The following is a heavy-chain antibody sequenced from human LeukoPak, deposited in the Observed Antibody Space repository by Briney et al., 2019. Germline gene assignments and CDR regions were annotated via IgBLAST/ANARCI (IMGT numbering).Heavy chain of an antibody. D-gene: IGHD3-10*01. J-gene: IGHJ6*03. CDR2: VFYSGAT. Sequence: SETLSLTCTVSGGVIRGYYWSWIRQPPGKALEWIGYVFYSGATNYNPSLKSRVTLSVDTSKNQFSLKLTSLTAADTAVYYCAGPMARGYYYMDVWGKGTTVTVSS. CDR1: GGVIRGYY. V-gene: IGHV4-59*01. CDR3: AGPMARGYYYMDV.